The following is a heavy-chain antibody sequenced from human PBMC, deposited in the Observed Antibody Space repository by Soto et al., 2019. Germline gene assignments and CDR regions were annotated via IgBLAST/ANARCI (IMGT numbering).Heavy chain of an antibody. D-gene: IGHD1-1*01. CDR1: GGSISSSSYY. V-gene: IGHV4-39*01. CDR3: ARQDNNWNLNWFDP. J-gene: IGHJ5*02. Sequence: PSETLSLTCNVSGGSISSSSYYWGWIRQAPGKGLEWIGSINYSGSTYYNPSLNSRVAISVDTSKNQFSLKLSSVTAADTAVYYCARQDNNWNLNWFDPWGQGTLVTVSS. CDR2: INYSGST.